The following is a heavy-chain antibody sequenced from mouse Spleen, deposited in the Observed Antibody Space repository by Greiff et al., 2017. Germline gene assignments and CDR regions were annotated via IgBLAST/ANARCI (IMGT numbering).Heavy chain of an antibody. CDR1: GYSITSDYA. Sequence: EVQLVESGPGLVKPSQSLSLTCTVTGYSITSDYAWNWIRQFPGNKLEWMGYISYSDSTSYNPSLKSRISITRDTSKNQFFLQLNSVTTEDTATYYCARGITTPYWYFDVWGAGTTVTVSS. CDR2: ISYSDST. J-gene: IGHJ1*01. CDR3: ARGITTPYWYFDV. D-gene: IGHD2-4*01. V-gene: IGHV3-2*02.